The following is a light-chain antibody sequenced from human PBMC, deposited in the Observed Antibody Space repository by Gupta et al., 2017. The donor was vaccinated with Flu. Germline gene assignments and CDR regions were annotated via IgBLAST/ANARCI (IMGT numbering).Light chain of an antibody. Sequence: SLSASVGDRVTITCRTSHNIIPYLNWYQHKPGKAPTLIIYSSSSLQLGVPSRFSGSGSRSGTDFTLTISSLQPEDFATYYCQQSYSTPRTFGQGTKVEV. CDR2: SSS. CDR1: HNIIPY. J-gene: IGKJ1*01. V-gene: IGKV1-39*01. CDR3: QQSYSTPRT.